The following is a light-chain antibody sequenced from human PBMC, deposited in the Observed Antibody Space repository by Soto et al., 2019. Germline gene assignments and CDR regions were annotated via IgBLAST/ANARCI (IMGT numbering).Light chain of an antibody. Sequence: IQLTQSPSSLSASVEDRVIITCRASQSISNHLNWYQQKPGKAPKLLIFAASSLQSGVPSRVSGSVSGTEFSLTISSLQPDDFATYYCQQYNSYSWTFGQGTKVE. CDR1: QSISNH. CDR3: QQYNSYSWT. V-gene: IGKV1-17*01. J-gene: IGKJ1*01. CDR2: AAS.